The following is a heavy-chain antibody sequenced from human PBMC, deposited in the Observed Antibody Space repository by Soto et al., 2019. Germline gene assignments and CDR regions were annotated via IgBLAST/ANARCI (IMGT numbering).Heavy chain of an antibody. CDR2: ISYDGSNK. Sequence: GGSLRLSCAASGFTFSSYGMHWVRQAPGKGLEWVAVISYDGSNKYYADSVKGRFTISRDNSKNTLYLQMNSLRAEDTAVYYCAKEAGRRYYDSSGYYTHWGQGTLVTVSS. J-gene: IGHJ4*02. CDR3: AKEAGRRYYDSSGYYTH. V-gene: IGHV3-30*18. CDR1: GFTFSSYG. D-gene: IGHD3-22*01.